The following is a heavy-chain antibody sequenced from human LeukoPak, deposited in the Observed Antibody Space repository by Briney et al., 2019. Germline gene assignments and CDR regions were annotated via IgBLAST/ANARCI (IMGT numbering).Heavy chain of an antibody. Sequence: PSETLSLTCTVSGYSISSGHYWGWIRHPPGKGLEWIGNIYHSGSTYYNPSLKSRVTISVDTSKNQFSLKLSSVTAADTAVYYCARDLMGIAYRGAFYYWGQGTLVTVSS. D-gene: IGHD6-13*01. J-gene: IGHJ4*02. V-gene: IGHV4-38-2*02. CDR2: IYHSGST. CDR3: ARDLMGIAYRGAFYY. CDR1: GYSISSGHY.